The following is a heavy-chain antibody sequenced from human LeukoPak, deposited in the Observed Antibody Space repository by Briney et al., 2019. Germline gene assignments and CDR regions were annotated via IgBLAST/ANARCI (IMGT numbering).Heavy chain of an antibody. CDR1: GFTVSSNY. D-gene: IGHD6-6*01. CDR3: AISSSSAEYFQH. Sequence: GGSLRLSCAASGFTVSSNYMSWVRHAPGKGLEWVSVIYSGGSTYYADSVKGRFTISRDNSKNTLYLQMNSLRAEDTAVYYCAISSSSAEYFQHWGQGTLVTVSS. J-gene: IGHJ1*01. V-gene: IGHV3-53*01. CDR2: IYSGGST.